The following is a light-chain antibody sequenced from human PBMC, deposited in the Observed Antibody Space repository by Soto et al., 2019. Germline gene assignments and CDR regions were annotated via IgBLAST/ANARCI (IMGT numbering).Light chain of an antibody. J-gene: IGKJ5*01. Sequence: EFVLTQSPGTLSLSPGERATLSCRASQTVRNNYLAWYQQKPGQAPRLLIYDASSRATGIPDRFSGGGSGTDFTLTISGLEPEDFAVYYCQQYNNWPPITFGQGTRLEIK. CDR1: QTVRNNY. CDR3: QQYNNWPPIT. V-gene: IGKV3-20*01. CDR2: DAS.